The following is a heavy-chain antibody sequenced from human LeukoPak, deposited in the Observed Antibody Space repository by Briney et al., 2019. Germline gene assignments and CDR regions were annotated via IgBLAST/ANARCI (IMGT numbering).Heavy chain of an antibody. CDR1: GGSISSYY. CDR2: IYYSGST. V-gene: IGHV4-59*08. CDR3: ARRPDYGDYWYFDL. Sequence: SETLSLTCTVSGGSISSYYWSWIRQPPGKGLEWIGHIYYSGSTNYNPSLKSRVTISVDTSKDQFSLKLSSVTAADTAVYYCARRPDYGDYWYFDLWGRGTLVTVSP. J-gene: IGHJ2*01. D-gene: IGHD4-17*01.